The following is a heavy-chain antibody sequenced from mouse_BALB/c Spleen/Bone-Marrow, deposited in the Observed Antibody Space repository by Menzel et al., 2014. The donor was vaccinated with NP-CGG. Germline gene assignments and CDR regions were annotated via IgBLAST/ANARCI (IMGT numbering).Heavy chain of an antibody. D-gene: IGHD1-1*01. V-gene: IGHV1S137*01. CDR1: GYTFTDYG. CDR2: ISTYYGDT. Sequence: QVQLKQSGAELVRPGVSVKISCKGSGYTFTDYGLHWVKQSHARSLEWIGVISTYYGDTTYNPKFKGKATMTVDKSSTTAYMELARLTSEDSAIYYCARWDFGSHCFDYWGQGTTLTVSS. J-gene: IGHJ2*01. CDR3: ARWDFGSHCFDY.